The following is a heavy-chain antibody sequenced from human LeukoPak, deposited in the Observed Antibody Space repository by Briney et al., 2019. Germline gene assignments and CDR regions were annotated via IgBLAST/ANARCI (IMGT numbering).Heavy chain of an antibody. D-gene: IGHD5-12*01. CDR1: GYSISSGYY. V-gene: IGHV4-38-2*01. CDR2: MDHSGNT. J-gene: IGHJ4*02. Sequence: SETLSLTCAVSGYSISSGYYWGWIRQPPGKGLEWIGSMDHSGNTFYNPSLKSRVTISIDMSKNQFSLRLTSVTAADTALYFCARVWVATGFDYWGQGTLATVSS. CDR3: ARVWVATGFDY.